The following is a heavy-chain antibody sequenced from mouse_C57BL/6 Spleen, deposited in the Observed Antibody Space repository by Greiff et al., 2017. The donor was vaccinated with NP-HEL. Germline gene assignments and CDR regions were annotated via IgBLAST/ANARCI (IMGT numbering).Heavy chain of an antibody. Sequence: VQLQQSGAELVKPGASVKISCKASGYAFSSYWMNWVKQRPGKGLEWIGQIYPGDGDTNYNGKFKGKATLTADKSSSTAYMQLSSLTSEDSAVYFCARRGDNEYDGFAYWGQGTLVTVSA. CDR2: IYPGDGDT. CDR1: GYAFSSYW. D-gene: IGHD2-4*01. CDR3: ARRGDNEYDGFAY. V-gene: IGHV1-80*01. J-gene: IGHJ3*01.